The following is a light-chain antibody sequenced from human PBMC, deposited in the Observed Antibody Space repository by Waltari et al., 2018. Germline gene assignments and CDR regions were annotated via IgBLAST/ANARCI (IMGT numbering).Light chain of an antibody. CDR3: QQSYSTP. Sequence: DIQMTPSPSYLSASVGDRVTITCRASQSISSYLNWYQQKPGKAPKHLIYAASSLQSGVPSRFSGSGSGTDFTLTISSLQPEDFATYYCQQSYSTPFGQGTRLEIK. V-gene: IGKV1-39*01. J-gene: IGKJ5*01. CDR1: QSISSY. CDR2: AAS.